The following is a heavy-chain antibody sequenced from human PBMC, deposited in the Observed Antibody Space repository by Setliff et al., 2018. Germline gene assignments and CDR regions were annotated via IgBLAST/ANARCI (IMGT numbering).Heavy chain of an antibody. CDR1: GYGFTSHY. CDR3: ARAPWGDDYDSLYTWFDP. V-gene: IGHV1-46*01. CDR2: VNPSGGKT. Sequence: ASVKVSCKTSGYGFTSHYFHWLRQAPGQGLEWMGIVNPSGGKTTLSQKFQGRVRMTADASTATVYMELHSLTSEDTAIYYCARAPWGDDYDSLYTWFDPWGQGSLVTVSS. D-gene: IGHD3-22*01. J-gene: IGHJ5*02.